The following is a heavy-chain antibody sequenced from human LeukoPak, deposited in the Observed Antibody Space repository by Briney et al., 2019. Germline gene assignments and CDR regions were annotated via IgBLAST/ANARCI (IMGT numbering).Heavy chain of an antibody. CDR1: GFTFSDYY. CDR2: ISGSGGRT. D-gene: IGHD1-26*01. CDR3: AKEGSGSYGDY. V-gene: IGHV3-23*01. J-gene: IGHJ4*02. Sequence: PGGSLRLSCAASGFTFSDYYMSWIRQAPGKGLEWVPAISGSGGRTYSADSVKGRFTISRDNSKNTLYLQMNSLRAEDTAVYYCAKEGSGSYGDYWGQGTLVTVSS.